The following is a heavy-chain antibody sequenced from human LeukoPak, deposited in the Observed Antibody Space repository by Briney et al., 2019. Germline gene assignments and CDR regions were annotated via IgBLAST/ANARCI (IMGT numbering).Heavy chain of an antibody. J-gene: IGHJ5*02. CDR3: ARGIRQQFLEGGCFDP. Sequence: ASVKVSCKASGYTFTGYFMHWVRQAPGQGLEWMGWINPNSGDRDSAQKFRGRVTLTRDTSISTAYMELTRLTYDDTAFYYCARGIRQQFLEGGCFDPWGQGTLVTVSS. D-gene: IGHD1-1*01. V-gene: IGHV1-2*02. CDR1: GYTFTGYF. CDR2: INPNSGDR.